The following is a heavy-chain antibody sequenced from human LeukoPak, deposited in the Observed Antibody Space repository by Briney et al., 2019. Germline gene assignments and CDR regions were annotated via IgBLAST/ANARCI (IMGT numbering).Heavy chain of an antibody. CDR2: MNHNSGGT. CDR3: ARANPYPDY. V-gene: IGHV1-2*02. Sequence: ASVKVSCKASGYTFTSYDINWVRQATAQGLEWMGWMNHNSGGTNYAQKFQGRVTMTRDTSISTDYMELRSLRSDDTAVYYCARANPYPDYWGQGTLVTVSS. CDR1: GYTFTSYD. J-gene: IGHJ4*02. D-gene: IGHD1-14*01.